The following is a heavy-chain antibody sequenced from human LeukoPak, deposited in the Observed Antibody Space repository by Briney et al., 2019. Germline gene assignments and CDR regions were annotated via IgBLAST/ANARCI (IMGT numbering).Heavy chain of an antibody. CDR1: GGSISSSSYY. CDR3: ARDGYSAGEGRRWLPLPGPYQH. CDR2: IYYRGNT. J-gene: IGHJ1*01. Sequence: SETLSLTCTVSGGSISSSSYYWGWIRQPPGKGLEWIWNIYYRGNTYYNPSLKSRVTISGDTSKNHFSLKLTSVPAADPAVYYCARDGYSAGEGRRWLPLPGPYQHWGQGTLVTVSS. V-gene: IGHV4-39*02. D-gene: IGHD5-24*01.